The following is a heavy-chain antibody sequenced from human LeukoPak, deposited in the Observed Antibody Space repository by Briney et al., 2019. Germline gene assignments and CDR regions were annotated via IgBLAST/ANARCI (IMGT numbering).Heavy chain of an antibody. CDR2: IYSGGST. Sequence: GGSLRLSCAASGFTFSSYAMSWVRQAPGKGLEWVSVIYSGGSTYYADSVKGRFTISRDNSKNTLYLQMNSLRAEDTAVYYCARESAGTWGFDYWGQGTLVTVSS. V-gene: IGHV3-53*01. D-gene: IGHD6-13*01. J-gene: IGHJ4*02. CDR1: GFTFSSYA. CDR3: ARESAGTWGFDY.